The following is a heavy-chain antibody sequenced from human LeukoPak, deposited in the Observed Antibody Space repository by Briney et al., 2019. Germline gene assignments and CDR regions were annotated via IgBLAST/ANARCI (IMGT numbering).Heavy chain of an antibody. V-gene: IGHV1-24*01. D-gene: IGHD4-17*01. Sequence: GASVKVSCKVSGYTLTELSMHWVRQAPGKGLEWMGGFDPEDGETIYAQKFQGRVTMTEDTSTDTAYMELSSLRSEDTAVYYCATLYPYGDYAPFDYWGQGTLVTVSS. CDR3: ATLYPYGDYAPFDY. CDR1: GYTLTELS. CDR2: FDPEDGET. J-gene: IGHJ4*02.